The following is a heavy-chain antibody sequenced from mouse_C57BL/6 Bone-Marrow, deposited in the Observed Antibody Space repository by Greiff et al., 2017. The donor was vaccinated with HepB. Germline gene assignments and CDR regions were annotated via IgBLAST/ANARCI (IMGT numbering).Heavy chain of an antibody. CDR2: IWSDGST. V-gene: IGHV2-6*03. Sequence: VKLVESGPGLVAPSQSLSITCTVSGFSLTSYGVHWVRQPPGKGLEWLVVIWSDGSTTYNSALKSRLSISKDNSKSQVFLKMNSLQTDDTAMYYCARAYYYGSSWGYAMDYWGQGTSVTVSS. J-gene: IGHJ4*01. D-gene: IGHD1-1*01. CDR1: GFSLTSYG. CDR3: ARAYYYGSSWGYAMDY.